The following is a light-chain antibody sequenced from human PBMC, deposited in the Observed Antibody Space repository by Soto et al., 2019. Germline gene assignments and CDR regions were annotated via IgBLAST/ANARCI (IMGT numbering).Light chain of an antibody. V-gene: IGKV3-20*01. CDR1: QSVSSSY. Sequence: EIVLTQSPGTLSLPPGERATLSCRASQSVSSSYLAWYQQKPGQAPRLLIYGTSSRATAIPDRFSGSGSGTDFTLTISRLEPEDFAVYYRQQYGSSSWTFGQGTKVNIK. CDR3: QQYGSSSWT. CDR2: GTS. J-gene: IGKJ1*01.